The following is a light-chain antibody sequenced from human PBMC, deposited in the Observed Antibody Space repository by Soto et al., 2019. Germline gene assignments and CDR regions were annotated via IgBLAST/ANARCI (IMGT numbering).Light chain of an antibody. Sequence: EVVLTQSPGTLSLSPGEGATLSCRASQSVSNRYFAWYQQKPGQAPRLLIYRVSSRATGIPDRFSGSGSGTEVTLTISRLEPEDFAVYYCQQYGNVPLTFGGGTKVEIK. J-gene: IGKJ4*01. CDR1: QSVSNRY. V-gene: IGKV3-20*01. CDR3: QQYGNVPLT. CDR2: RVS.